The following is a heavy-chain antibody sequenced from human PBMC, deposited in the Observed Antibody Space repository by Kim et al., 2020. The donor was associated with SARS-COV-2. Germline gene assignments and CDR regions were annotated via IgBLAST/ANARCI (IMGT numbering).Heavy chain of an antibody. CDR3: ASTGVGAVGWFDP. CDR1: GGPIRSYY. D-gene: IGHD1-26*01. J-gene: IGHJ5*02. CDR2: VYHTGNT. Sequence: SETLSLTCSVSGGPIRSYYWTWIRQSPGRKLEWIGYVYHTGNTNYNPSLRGRVTISLDTSKRQFSLTLTSVTAADTAVYYCASTGVGAVGWFDPGGQGTLVSVSS. V-gene: IGHV4-59*01.